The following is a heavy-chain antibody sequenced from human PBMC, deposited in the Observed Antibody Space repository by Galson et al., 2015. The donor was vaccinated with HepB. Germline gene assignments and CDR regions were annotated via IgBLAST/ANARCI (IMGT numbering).Heavy chain of an antibody. V-gene: IGHV1-3*01. D-gene: IGHD3-22*01. CDR3: ARASKYYDSSGFYY. CDR1: GYTFALYS. J-gene: IGHJ4*02. CDR2: INAGNGYT. Sequence: SVKVSCKASGYTFALYSIHWVRQAPGQGLEWMGWINAGNGYTVYSEKFQGRVSITTDTSASTAYMELSSLRSEDTAVYYCARASKYYDSSGFYYWGQGTLVSVSS.